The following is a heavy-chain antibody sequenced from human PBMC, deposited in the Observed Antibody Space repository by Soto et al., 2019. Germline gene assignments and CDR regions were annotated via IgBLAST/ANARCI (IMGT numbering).Heavy chain of an antibody. CDR1: GFTFDDYG. CDR3: ARDLAGEASIRFDP. V-gene: IGHV3-20*01. D-gene: IGHD3-3*02. J-gene: IGHJ5*02. CDR2: INWTGGST. Sequence: EVQLVESGGGVVRPGVSLRLSCAASGFTFDDYGMSWVRQAPGKGLEWGSGINWTGGSTGYADSVKGRFTISRDNAKNSLSLQMNSLRAEDTALYHCARDLAGEASIRFDPWGQGTLVTVSS.